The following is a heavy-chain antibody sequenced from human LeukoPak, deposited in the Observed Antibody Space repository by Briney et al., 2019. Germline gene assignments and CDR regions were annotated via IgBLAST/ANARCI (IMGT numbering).Heavy chain of an antibody. J-gene: IGHJ5*02. Sequence: GGSLRLSCAASGFTFSDYSMNWVRQAPGKGLEWLSYISSSSGTKYYADSVKGRFTISRDNAKDSLYLQMNSLRDEDTAVYYCAKGASHALSWGRGTLVTVSS. CDR2: ISSSSGTK. CDR3: AKGASHALS. D-gene: IGHD2-2*01. V-gene: IGHV3-48*02. CDR1: GFTFSDYS.